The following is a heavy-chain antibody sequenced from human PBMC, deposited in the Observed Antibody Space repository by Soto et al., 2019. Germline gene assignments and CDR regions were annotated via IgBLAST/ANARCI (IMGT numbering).Heavy chain of an antibody. Sequence: PSETLSLTCTVSGGSISSGDYYWSWIRQPPGKGLEWIGYIYYSGSTYYNPSLKSRVTISVDTSKNQFSLKLSSVTAADTAVYYCARARDSSGFPARFDYWGQGTLVTVSS. CDR3: ARARDSSGFPARFDY. CDR1: GGSISSGDYY. J-gene: IGHJ4*02. V-gene: IGHV4-30-4*01. D-gene: IGHD3-22*01. CDR2: IYYSGST.